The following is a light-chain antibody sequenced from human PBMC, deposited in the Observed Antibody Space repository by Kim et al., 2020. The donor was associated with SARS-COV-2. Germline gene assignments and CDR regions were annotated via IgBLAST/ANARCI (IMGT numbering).Light chain of an antibody. CDR1: QRVSSSY. V-gene: IGKV3-15*01. Sequence: SPGESATLSCRASQRVSSSYLAWYQQKPGQAPRLLIYGASTRATGIPARFSGSGSGTEFTLTISSLQSEDFAVYYCQQYNNWPLTFGGGTKVDIK. CDR3: QQYNNWPLT. CDR2: GAS. J-gene: IGKJ4*01.